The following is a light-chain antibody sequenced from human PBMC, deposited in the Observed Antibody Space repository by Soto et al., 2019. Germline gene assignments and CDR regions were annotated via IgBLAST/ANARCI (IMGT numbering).Light chain of an antibody. J-gene: IGLJ3*02. V-gene: IGLV2-23*01. CDR3: GSYAGSSTWV. CDR1: SSDLGSYNR. CDR2: EDT. Sequence: QSVLTQPASVSGSPGQSITISCTGTSSDLGSYNRVSWFQHPPGNANKLMIYEDTKWPSGVANLFSGSKSGNTSSLTISGLPDEDEADYYCGSYAGSSTWVFGGGTKVTVL.